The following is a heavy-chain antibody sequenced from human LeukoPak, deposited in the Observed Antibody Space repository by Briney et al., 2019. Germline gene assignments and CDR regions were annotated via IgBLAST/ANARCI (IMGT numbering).Heavy chain of an antibody. CDR3: AKEHYYGSGSYPYFDY. V-gene: IGHV3-23*01. D-gene: IGHD3-10*01. Sequence: GGSLRLSCAASGFTFSSYAMSWVRQAPGKGLEWVSAISGSGGSTYYADSVKGRFTISRDNSKNTLYLQMNSLRAEDTAAYYCAKEHYYGSGSYPYFDYWGQGTLVTVSS. CDR2: ISGSGGST. CDR1: GFTFSSYA. J-gene: IGHJ4*02.